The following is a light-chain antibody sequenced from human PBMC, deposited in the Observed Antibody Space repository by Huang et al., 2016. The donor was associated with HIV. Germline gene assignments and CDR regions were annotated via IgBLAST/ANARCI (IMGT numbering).Light chain of an antibody. CDR1: QSVSTK. V-gene: IGKV3D-15*01. CDR3: HQYNGGFT. Sequence: EIVMTQSPATLSLSPGESAILSCRASQSVSTKFAWYQQEPGQAPRLLIYGASTRATGSPARCSGSGSGTEFTLTINRLQSEDFAVYYCHQYNGGFTFGPGTKVDIK. J-gene: IGKJ3*01. CDR2: GAS.